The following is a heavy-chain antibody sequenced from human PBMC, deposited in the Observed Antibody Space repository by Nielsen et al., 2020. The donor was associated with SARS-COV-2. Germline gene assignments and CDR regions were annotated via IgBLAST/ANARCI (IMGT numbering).Heavy chain of an antibody. CDR2: IYYSGST. Sequence: SETLSLTCTVSGGSISSSSYYWGWIRQPPGKGLEWIGSIYYSGSTYYNPSLKSRVTISVDTSKNQFSLKLSSVTAADTAVYYCASRLTIFGVVRFGTGSWGQGTLVTVSS. J-gene: IGHJ5*02. V-gene: IGHV4-39*01. CDR3: ASRLTIFGVVRFGTGS. CDR1: GGSISSSSYY. D-gene: IGHD3-3*01.